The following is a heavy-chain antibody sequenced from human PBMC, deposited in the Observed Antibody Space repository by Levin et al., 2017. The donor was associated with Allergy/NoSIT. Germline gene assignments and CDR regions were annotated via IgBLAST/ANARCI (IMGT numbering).Heavy chain of an antibody. D-gene: IGHD1-26*01. V-gene: IGHV4-34*01. Sequence: SETLSLTCAVYGGSFSGYYWSWIRQPPGKGLEWIGEINHSGSTNYNPSLKSRVTISVDTSKNQFSLKLSSVTAADTAVYYCARVQGRYAYDYWGQGTLVTVSS. CDR2: INHSGST. CDR3: ARVQGRYAYDY. J-gene: IGHJ4*02. CDR1: GGSFSGYY.